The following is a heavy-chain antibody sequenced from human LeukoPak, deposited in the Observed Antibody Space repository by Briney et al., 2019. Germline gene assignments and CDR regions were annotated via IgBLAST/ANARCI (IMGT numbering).Heavy chain of an antibody. CDR1: GDSISRSSYY. D-gene: IGHD2-2*01. J-gene: IGHJ6*03. Sequence: PSETLSPTCTVSGDSISRSSYYWGWIRQPPGKGLEWIGSMYYSGSTYYNPSLKSRVTISVDTSKNQFSLKLSSVTAADTAVYYCARDLLNHIVPYYYMDVWGKGTTVTVSS. V-gene: IGHV4-39*07. CDR2: MYYSGST. CDR3: ARDLLNHIVPYYYMDV.